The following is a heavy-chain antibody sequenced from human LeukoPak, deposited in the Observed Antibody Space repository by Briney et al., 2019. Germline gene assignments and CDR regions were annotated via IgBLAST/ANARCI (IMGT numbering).Heavy chain of an antibody. Sequence: ASVKVSRKASGYTFISYYIHWVRQAPGQGLEWMGIINPRGSSVSYAQNFQGRVTMTRDTSTSTVYVELSSLRSEDTAVYFCAKDDSRGYGKVDYWGQGTLVTVSS. CDR3: AKDDSRGYGKVDY. J-gene: IGHJ4*02. V-gene: IGHV1-46*01. CDR1: GYTFISYY. CDR2: INPRGSSV. D-gene: IGHD3-22*01.